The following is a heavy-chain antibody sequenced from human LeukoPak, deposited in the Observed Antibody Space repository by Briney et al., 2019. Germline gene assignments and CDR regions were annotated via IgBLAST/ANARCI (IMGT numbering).Heavy chain of an antibody. CDR1: GGTFSSYA. D-gene: IGHD3-10*01. CDR2: IIPIFGTA. J-gene: IGHJ4*02. V-gene: IGHV1-69*06. CDR3: ARVSTMVRGVTHFDY. Sequence: SVKVSCKASGGTFSSYAISWVRQAPGQGLEWMGGIIPIFGTANYAQKFQGRVTITADKSTSTAYMELSSLRSEDTAVYYCARVSTMVRGVTHFDYWGQGTLVTLSS.